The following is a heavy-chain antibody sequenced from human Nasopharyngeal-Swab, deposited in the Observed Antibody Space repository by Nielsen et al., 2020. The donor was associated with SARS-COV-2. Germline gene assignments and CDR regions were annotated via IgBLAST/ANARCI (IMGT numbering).Heavy chain of an antibody. CDR3: ARVGGSYAHYFDY. D-gene: IGHD1-26*01. CDR1: GGSISSSSYY. CDR2: IYYSGST. J-gene: IGHJ4*02. Sequence: SETLSLTCTVSGGSISSSSYYRGWIRQPPGKGLEWIGSIYYSGSTYYNPSLKSRVTISVDTSKNQFSLKLSSVTAADTAVYYCARVGGSYAHYFDYWGQGTLVTVSS. V-gene: IGHV4-39*07.